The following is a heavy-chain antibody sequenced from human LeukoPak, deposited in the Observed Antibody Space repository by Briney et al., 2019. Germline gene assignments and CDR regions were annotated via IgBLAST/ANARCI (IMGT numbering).Heavy chain of an antibody. Sequence: GGSLRLSCVASGFSFNYYAMSWVRQAPGKGLEWISVISGSGSSTYYADSVEGRFTISRDNAKNSLYLQMNSLRAEDTALYYCAKVTSITTGYFQHWGQGTLVTVSS. J-gene: IGHJ1*01. CDR2: ISGSGSST. D-gene: IGHD3-22*01. V-gene: IGHV3-23*01. CDR1: GFSFNYYA. CDR3: AKVTSITTGYFQH.